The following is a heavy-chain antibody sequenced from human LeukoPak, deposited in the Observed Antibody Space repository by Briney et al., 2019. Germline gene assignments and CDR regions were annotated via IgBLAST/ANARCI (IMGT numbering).Heavy chain of an antibody. J-gene: IGHJ6*03. Sequence: SETLSLTCTVSGGSISSYYWSWIRQPAGKGLEWIGRIYTSGSANYNPSLKSRVTMSVDTSKNQLSLKLSSVTAADTAVYYCARVRLWFGETRYYYYYMDVWGKGTTVTVSS. CDR3: ARVRLWFGETRYYYYYMDV. CDR1: GGSISSYY. CDR2: IYTSGSA. V-gene: IGHV4-4*07. D-gene: IGHD3-10*01.